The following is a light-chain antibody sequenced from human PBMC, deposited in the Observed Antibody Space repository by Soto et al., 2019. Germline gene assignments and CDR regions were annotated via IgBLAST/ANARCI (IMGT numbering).Light chain of an antibody. CDR3: QQHHHLPWT. CDR2: DAS. V-gene: IGKV1-33*01. Sequence: DIQMTHSPSSLSAFVGDRVSITCQASEDIGFSAKWYHQKPGRPPKLLIYDASNLDAGIPSRFSGSGSQTDFTLTISSLQPEDGGTYYCQQHHHLPWTFGQGTKVEIK. CDR1: EDIGFS. J-gene: IGKJ1*01.